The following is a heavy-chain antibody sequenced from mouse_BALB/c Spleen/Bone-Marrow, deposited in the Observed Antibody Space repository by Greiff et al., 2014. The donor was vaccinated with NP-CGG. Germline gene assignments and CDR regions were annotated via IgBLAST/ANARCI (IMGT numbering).Heavy chain of an antibody. D-gene: IGHD1-1*01. V-gene: IGHV5-6-5*01. CDR1: GFTFSSYA. CDR2: ISSGGST. J-gene: IGHJ4*01. CDR3: ARARFYYGKLVDY. Sequence: VQLKESGGGLVKPGGSLKLSCAASGFTFSSYAMSWVRQTPEKRLEWVASISSGGSTYYPDSVKGRFTISRDNARNILYLQMSGLRSEDTAMYYCARARFYYGKLVDYWGQGTSVTVSS.